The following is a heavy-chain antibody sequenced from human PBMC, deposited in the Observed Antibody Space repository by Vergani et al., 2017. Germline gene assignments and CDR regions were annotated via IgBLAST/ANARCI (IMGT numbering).Heavy chain of an antibody. CDR2: ISSSSSTI. J-gene: IGHJ3*02. CDR1: GFTFSSYT. Sequence: EVQLVESGGGLVQPGGSLRLSCAASGFTFSSYTMNWVRQAPGKGLECVSYISSSSSTIYYADSVKGRFTISRDNAKNSLYLQMNSLRAEDTAVYYCARDHSWLVLAFDIWGQGTMVTVSS. D-gene: IGHD6-19*01. V-gene: IGHV3-48*01. CDR3: ARDHSWLVLAFDI.